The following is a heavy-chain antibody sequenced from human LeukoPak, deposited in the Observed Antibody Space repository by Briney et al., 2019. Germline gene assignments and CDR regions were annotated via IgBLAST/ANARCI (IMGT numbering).Heavy chain of an antibody. Sequence: HAGGCLRLSCAASGFTLRRNWMHSVRQTPGKGLVWVSRINSDGSSTNYADSVKGRFTISRDNAENTLHLQMNSLRAEDTAVYYCVRDLGIAVAPGYWGQGTLVTVSS. CDR2: INSDGSST. CDR1: GFTLRRNW. CDR3: VRDLGIAVAPGY. D-gene: IGHD6-19*01. V-gene: IGHV3-74*01. J-gene: IGHJ4*02.